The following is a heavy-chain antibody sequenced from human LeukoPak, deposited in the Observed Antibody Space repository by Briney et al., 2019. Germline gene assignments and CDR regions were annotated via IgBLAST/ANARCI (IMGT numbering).Heavy chain of an antibody. Sequence: GGSLRLSCAASGFTFSSYEMNWVRQAPGKGLEWVSYISSSGSTIYYADSVKGRFAISRDNAKNSLYLQMNSLRAEDTAVYYCARGSKGPLTGYYVFDYWGQGTLVTVSS. J-gene: IGHJ4*02. CDR1: GFTFSSYE. CDR3: ARGSKGPLTGYYVFDY. D-gene: IGHD3-9*01. CDR2: ISSSGSTI. V-gene: IGHV3-48*03.